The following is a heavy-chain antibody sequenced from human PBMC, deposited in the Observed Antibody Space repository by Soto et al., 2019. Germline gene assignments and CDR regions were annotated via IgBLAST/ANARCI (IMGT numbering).Heavy chain of an antibody. CDR1: GFTFSIYA. J-gene: IGHJ4*02. D-gene: IGHD2-2*01. Sequence: AGGSLRLSCAASGFTFSIYAMNWVRQAPGKGLEWVSIISGSGGTTYYADSVKGRFTISRGNSKNTLYLQMNSLRAEDTAVYYCAKHGDCSSTSCYFDYWAQGALVTVSS. CDR2: ISGSGGTT. V-gene: IGHV3-23*01. CDR3: AKHGDCSSTSCYFDY.